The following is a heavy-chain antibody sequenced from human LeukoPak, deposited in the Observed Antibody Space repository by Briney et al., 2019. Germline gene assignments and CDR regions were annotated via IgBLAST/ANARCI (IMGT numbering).Heavy chain of an antibody. CDR2: IYHSGST. CDR1: GGSISSGGYS. J-gene: IGHJ4*02. Sequence: SQTLSLTCAVSGGSISSGGYSWSWIRQPPGKGLEWIGYIYHSGSTYYNPSLKSRVTISVDTSKNQFSLKLSSVTAADTAVYYCARGGAYYDSSGRGYYFDYWGQGTLVTVSS. CDR3: ARGGAYYDSSGRGYYFDY. D-gene: IGHD3-22*01. V-gene: IGHV4-30-2*01.